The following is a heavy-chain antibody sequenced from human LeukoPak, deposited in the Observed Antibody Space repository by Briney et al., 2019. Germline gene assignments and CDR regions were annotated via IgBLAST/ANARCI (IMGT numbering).Heavy chain of an antibody. V-gene: IGHV1-2*02. CDR2: INPNSGGT. J-gene: IGHJ4*02. CDR3: ARDRAFIAAAGMVDY. Sequence: REASVKVSCKASGYTFTGYYMHWVRQAPGQGLEWMGWINPNSGGTNYAQKFQGRVTMTRDTSISTAYMELSRLRSGDTAVYYCARDRAFIAAAGMVDYWGQGTLVTVSS. D-gene: IGHD6-13*01. CDR1: GYTFTGYY.